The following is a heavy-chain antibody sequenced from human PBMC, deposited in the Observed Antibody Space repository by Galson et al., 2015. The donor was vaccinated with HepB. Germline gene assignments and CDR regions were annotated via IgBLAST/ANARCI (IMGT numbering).Heavy chain of an antibody. D-gene: IGHD3-16*01. J-gene: IGHJ6*04. V-gene: IGHV3-33*08. CDR3: ATERPDGGMDV. CDR1: GFTFSKYV. Sequence: SLRLSCAASGFTFSKYVMHWVRQAPGKGLEWVAIIWFDGTQTHYANSLKGRFTISRDNSKNIMYLQMDSLRVEDTAVYYCATERPDGGMDVWGKGTTVIVSS. CDR2: IWFDGTQT.